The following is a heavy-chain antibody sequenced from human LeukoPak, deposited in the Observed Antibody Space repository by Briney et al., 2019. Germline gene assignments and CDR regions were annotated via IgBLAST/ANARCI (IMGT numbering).Heavy chain of an antibody. D-gene: IGHD1-26*01. CDR1: GFTFSSYA. J-gene: IGHJ4*02. V-gene: IGHV3-30*04. CDR3: ARGVSGY. CDR2: ISYDGSNK. Sequence: GGPLRLSCAASGFTFSSYAMHWVRQAPGKGLEWVAVISYDGSNKYYADSVKGRFTISRDNSKNTLYLQMNSLRAEDTAVYYCARGVSGYWGQGTLVTVSS.